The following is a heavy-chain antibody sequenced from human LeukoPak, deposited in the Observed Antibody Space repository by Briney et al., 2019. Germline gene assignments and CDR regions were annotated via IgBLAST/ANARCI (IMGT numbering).Heavy chain of an antibody. CDR3: ARRDTTMVTWFDF. CDR2: IYYSGST. D-gene: IGHD5-18*01. Sequence: SETLSLTCTVSGGSISSYYWSWIRQPPGKGLEWIGYIYYSGSTNYNPSLKSRVTISVDASKNQFSLRLSSVTAADTAVYYCARRDTTMVTWFDFWGQGTLVTVSS. J-gene: IGHJ4*02. CDR1: GGSISSYY. V-gene: IGHV4-59*08.